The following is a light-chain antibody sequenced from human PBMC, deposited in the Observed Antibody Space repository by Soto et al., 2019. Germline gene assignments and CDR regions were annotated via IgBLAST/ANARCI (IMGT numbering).Light chain of an antibody. V-gene: IGKV3-20*01. J-gene: IGKJ1*01. CDR3: QQYGSSPWT. CDR1: QSVSSSY. Sequence: EIVLTQSPGTLSLSPGERATLSCRASQSVSSSYLAWYQQNPGQAPRLLIYGVSSRATGIPDRFSGSGSGTDFTLTISRLEPEDFSVYYCQQYGSSPWTFGQGTKVEIK. CDR2: GVS.